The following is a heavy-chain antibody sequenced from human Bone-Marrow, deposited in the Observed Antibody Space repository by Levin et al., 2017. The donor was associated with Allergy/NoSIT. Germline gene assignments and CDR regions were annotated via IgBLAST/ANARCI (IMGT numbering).Heavy chain of an antibody. CDR3: ARTHYYDNSIYPRHFDY. CDR1: GFSLRDNGMR. D-gene: IGHD3-22*01. V-gene: IGHV2-70*04. Sequence: SGPTLVKPTETLTLTCTFSGFSLRDNGMRVNWLRQPPGKALEWLAYIDWDDDKFYNTSLKTRLTISKDTSKNQVVLRMTNMDPADTATYYCARTHYYDNSIYPRHFDYWGQGTLVTVSS. CDR2: IDWDDDK. J-gene: IGHJ4*02.